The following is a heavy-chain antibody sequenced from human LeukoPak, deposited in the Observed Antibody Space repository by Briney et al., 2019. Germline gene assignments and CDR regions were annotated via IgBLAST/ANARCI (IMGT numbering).Heavy chain of an antibody. CDR1: GFTFSSYA. D-gene: IGHD3-10*01. CDR3: AKVRLYGSGSYYGDFDY. J-gene: IGHJ4*02. Sequence: GGSLRLSCAASGFTFSSYAMSWVRQAPGKGLEWVSAISGSGGSTYYADSVKGRFSISRDNSKNTLYLQMNSLRAEDTAVYYCAKVRLYGSGSYYGDFDYWGQGTLVTVSS. CDR2: ISGSGGST. V-gene: IGHV3-23*01.